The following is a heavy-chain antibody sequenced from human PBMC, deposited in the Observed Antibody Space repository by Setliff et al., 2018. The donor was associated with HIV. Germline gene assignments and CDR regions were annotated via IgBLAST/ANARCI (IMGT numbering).Heavy chain of an antibody. D-gene: IGHD2-15*01. V-gene: IGHV4-4*09. Sequence: PSETLSLTCTVSGGSISTSYWNWIRQPPGKGLEWIAYIYISGTTNYNPSLKSRVTISLDTSRNQFSLKLGSVTAADTAMYYCAREHCSGGSCNGFEIWGQGTMVTVSS. CDR2: IYISGTT. J-gene: IGHJ3*02. CDR1: GGSISTSY. CDR3: AREHCSGGSCNGFEI.